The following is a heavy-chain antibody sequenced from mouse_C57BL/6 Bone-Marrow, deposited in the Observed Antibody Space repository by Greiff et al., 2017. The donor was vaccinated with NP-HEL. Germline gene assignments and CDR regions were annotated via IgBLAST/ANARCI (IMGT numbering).Heavy chain of an antibody. Sequence: EVQRVESGEGLVKPGGSLKLSCAASGFTFSSYAMSWVRQTPEKRLEWVAYISSGGDYIYYADTVKGRFTISRDNARNTLYLQMSSLKSEDTAMYYCTSGITTVVAGDYAMDYWGQGTSVTVSS. CDR2: ISSGGDYI. V-gene: IGHV5-9-1*02. J-gene: IGHJ4*01. D-gene: IGHD1-1*01. CDR3: TSGITTVVAGDYAMDY. CDR1: GFTFSSYA.